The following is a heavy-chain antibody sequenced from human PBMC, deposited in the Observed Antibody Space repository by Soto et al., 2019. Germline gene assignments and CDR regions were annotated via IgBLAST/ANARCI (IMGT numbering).Heavy chain of an antibody. J-gene: IGHJ6*02. CDR3: ARGGTVTSHYYYYYGMDV. Sequence: PXETLSLTCTVSGVSISSGDYYWSWIRQPPGKGLEWIGYIYYSGSTYYNPSLKSRVTISVDTSKNQFSLKLSSVTAADTAVYYCARGGTVTSHYYYYYGMDVWGQGTTVTVSS. CDR1: GVSISSGDYY. CDR2: IYYSGST. V-gene: IGHV4-30-4*01. D-gene: IGHD4-17*01.